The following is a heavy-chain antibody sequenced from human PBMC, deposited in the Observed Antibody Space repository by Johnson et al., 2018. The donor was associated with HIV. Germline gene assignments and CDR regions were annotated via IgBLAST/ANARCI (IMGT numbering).Heavy chain of an antibody. D-gene: IGHD5-18*01. J-gene: IGHJ3*01. V-gene: IGHV3-30*18. CDR3: AKERTAMVTPFDA. Sequence: QEQLVESGGGLVQPGGSLRLSCTVSGFSFSDAWMSWVRQAPGRGLEWVAFISYSGSDTYYVDSVKGRFTVSRDNSENTLFLQMNSLRDEDTAVYYCAKERTAMVTPFDAWGQGTRVTVSS. CDR1: GFSFSDAW. CDR2: ISYSGSDT.